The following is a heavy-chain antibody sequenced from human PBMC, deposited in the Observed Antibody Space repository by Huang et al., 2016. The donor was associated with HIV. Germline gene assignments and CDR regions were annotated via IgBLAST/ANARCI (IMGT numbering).Heavy chain of an antibody. Sequence: QVQLVQSGAEVKKPGASVKVSCKASGYSFSGYDMHWVRQAPGQGLEWMGGVNPHSGDKIYAQRCEGSVTMTRDWSTSTAYMDLRRLGSDDTAMYYCVTVPGDMPYWGQGTLVTVSS. V-gene: IGHV1-2*02. CDR3: VTVPGDMPY. CDR1: GYSFSGYD. CDR2: VNPHSGDK. J-gene: IGHJ4*02. D-gene: IGHD2-2*01.